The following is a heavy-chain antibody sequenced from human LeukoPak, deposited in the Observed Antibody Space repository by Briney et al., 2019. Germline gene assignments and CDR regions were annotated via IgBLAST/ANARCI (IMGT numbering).Heavy chain of an antibody. D-gene: IGHD6-6*01. J-gene: IGHJ4*02. CDR1: GFTFSSYA. V-gene: IGHV3-23*01. CDR2: ISGSGGST. Sequence: PGGTLRLSCAASGFTFSSYAMSWVRQAPGKGLEWVSAISGSGGSTYYADSVKGRFTISRDNSKNTLYLQMNSLRAEDTAVYYCAKDRNIAARPTYFDYWGQGTLVTVSS. CDR3: AKDRNIAARPTYFDY.